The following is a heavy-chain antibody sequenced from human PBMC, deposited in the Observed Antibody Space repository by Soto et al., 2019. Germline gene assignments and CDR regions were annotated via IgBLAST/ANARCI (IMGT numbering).Heavy chain of an antibody. V-gene: IGHV3-48*01. CDR1: GFTFSSYS. CDR2: ISTASDTI. Sequence: PGGSLRLSCAASGFTFSSYSMNWVRQAPGKGLEWISYISTASDTIYYADSVKGRFTISRDNAKNSLFLQMNSLRAEDTAVYYCAGGMEGATSLFDYWGQGTLVTVSS. J-gene: IGHJ4*02. D-gene: IGHD1-26*01. CDR3: AGGMEGATSLFDY.